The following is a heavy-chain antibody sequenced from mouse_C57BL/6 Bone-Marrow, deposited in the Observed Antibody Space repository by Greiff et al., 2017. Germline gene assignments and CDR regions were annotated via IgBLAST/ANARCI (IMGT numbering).Heavy chain of an antibody. CDR1: GFNIKDDY. CDR2: IDPENGDT. J-gene: IGHJ1*03. CDR3: TTYTPCGYPSWDCDV. V-gene: IGHV14-4*01. Sequence: EVQLQESGAELVRPGASVKLSCTASGFNIKDDYMHWVKQRPEQGLEWIGWIDPENGDTEYASKFQGKAPITADTSSNTAYLQLSSLSSGETAVYYCTTYTPCGYPSWDCDVWGTGTTVTVSS. D-gene: IGHD2-2*01.